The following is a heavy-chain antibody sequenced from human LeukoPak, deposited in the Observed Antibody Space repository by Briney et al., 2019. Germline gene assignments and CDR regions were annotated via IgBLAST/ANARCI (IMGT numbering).Heavy chain of an antibody. Sequence: GGSLRLSCAASGFTFSSYSMNWVRQAPGKGLEWVSSINSRSDYIYYADSVKGRFTVSRDNAKNPLYLQMNSLRAEDTALYYCVRALYGSGYYYPFDFWGQGTLVTVSS. CDR1: GFTFSSYS. CDR3: VRALYGSGYYYPFDF. CDR2: INSRSDYI. D-gene: IGHD3-10*01. V-gene: IGHV3-21*01. J-gene: IGHJ4*02.